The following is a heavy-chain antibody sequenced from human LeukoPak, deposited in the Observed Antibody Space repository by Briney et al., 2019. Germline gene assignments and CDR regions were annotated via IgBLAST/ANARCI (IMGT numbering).Heavy chain of an antibody. Sequence: GGSLRLSCAASGFTFSIYWMHWVRQAPGKGLVWVSRINSDGSSTRYADSVKGRFIISSNNAKNTLYLQMNSLRAEDTAVYYCARDEDWSGYYGAFDIWGQGTMVTVSS. CDR3: ARDEDWSGYYGAFDI. CDR2: INSDGSST. J-gene: IGHJ3*02. V-gene: IGHV3-74*01. CDR1: GFTFSIYW. D-gene: IGHD3-3*01.